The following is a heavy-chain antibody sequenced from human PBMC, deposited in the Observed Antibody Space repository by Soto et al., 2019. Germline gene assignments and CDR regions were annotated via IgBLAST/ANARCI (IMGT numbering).Heavy chain of an antibody. J-gene: IGHJ6*02. V-gene: IGHV4-59*01. D-gene: IGHD3-3*01. CDR2: IYYSGST. Sequence: SETLSLTCTVSGGSISSYYWSWIRQPPGKGLEWIGYIYYSGSTNYNPSLKSRVTISVDTSKNQFSLKLSSVTAADTAVYYCARGAIWSGYSCYYYYGMDVWGQGTTVT. CDR3: ARGAIWSGYSCYYYYGMDV. CDR1: GGSISSYY.